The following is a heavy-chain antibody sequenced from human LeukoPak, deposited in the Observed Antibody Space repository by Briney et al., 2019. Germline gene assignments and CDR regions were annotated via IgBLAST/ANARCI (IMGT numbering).Heavy chain of an antibody. V-gene: IGHV4-59*01. D-gene: IGHD5-18*01. CDR3: ARGGVDTAMVSGY. CDR2: IYYSGST. CDR1: GGSISSYY. J-gene: IGHJ4*02. Sequence: SETLSLTCTVSGGSISSYYWSWIRQPPGKGLEWIGYIYYSGSTNYNPSLKSRVTISVDTSKNQFSLKLSSVTAADTAVYYCARGGVDTAMVSGYWGQGTLVIVSS.